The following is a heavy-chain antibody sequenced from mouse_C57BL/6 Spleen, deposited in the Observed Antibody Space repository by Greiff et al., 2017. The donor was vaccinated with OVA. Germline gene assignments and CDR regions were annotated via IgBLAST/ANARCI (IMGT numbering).Heavy chain of an antibody. D-gene: IGHD1-1*01. CDR1: GYNFNSYW. Sequence: QVQLQQPGAELVMPGASVKLSCKASGYNFNSYWMHWVKQRPGQGLEWIGEIDPSDSYTNYNQKFKGKSTLTVDKSSSTAYMQHSSLTSEDTAVYYCARRYGSSPFYYWGQGATLTVSS. CDR2: IDPSDSYT. CDR3: ARRYGSSPFYY. V-gene: IGHV1-69*01. J-gene: IGHJ2*01.